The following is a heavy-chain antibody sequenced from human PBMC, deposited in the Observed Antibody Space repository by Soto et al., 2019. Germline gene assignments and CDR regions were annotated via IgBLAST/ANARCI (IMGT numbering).Heavy chain of an antibody. D-gene: IGHD6-13*01. V-gene: IGHV4-61*01. CDR1: GGSVSSGSYY. J-gene: IGHJ4*02. CDR3: PRVSSSWYQYYFDY. Sequence: SETLSLTCTVSGGSVSSGSYYWSWIRQPPGKGLEWIGYIYYSGSTNYNPSLKSRVTISVDTSKNQFSLKLSSVTAADTAVYYCPRVSSSWYQYYFDYWGQGTLVTVSS. CDR2: IYYSGST.